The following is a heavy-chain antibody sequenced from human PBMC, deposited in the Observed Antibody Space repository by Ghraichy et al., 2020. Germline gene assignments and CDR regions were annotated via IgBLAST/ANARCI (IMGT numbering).Heavy chain of an antibody. CDR1: GGSISSGRYY. CDR3: ARDDGRGYDSSGYYDY. D-gene: IGHD3-22*01. CDR2: ISYSGST. V-gene: IGHV4-31*03. Sequence: SETLSLTCTVSGGSISSGRYYWNWVRQYPGKALDWIGYISYSGSTSYNPSLESRVIISVDTSKNQFSLKLTSVTAADTAVDYCARDDGRGYDSSGYYDYWGQGTLVTVSS. J-gene: IGHJ4*02.